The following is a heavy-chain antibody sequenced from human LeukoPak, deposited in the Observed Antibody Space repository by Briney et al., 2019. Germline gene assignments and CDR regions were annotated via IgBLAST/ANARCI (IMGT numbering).Heavy chain of an antibody. CDR2: ISGSGGST. V-gene: IGHV3-23*01. J-gene: IGHJ4*02. CDR3: AKVRYYGSGARGYYFDY. D-gene: IGHD3-10*01. Sequence: PGGSLRLSCAASGFTFSSYAMSWVRQAPGEGLEWVSAISGSGGSTYYADSVKGRFTISRDNSKNTLYLQMNSLRAEDTAVYYCAKVRYYGSGARGYYFDYWAREPWSPSPQ. CDR1: GFTFSSYA.